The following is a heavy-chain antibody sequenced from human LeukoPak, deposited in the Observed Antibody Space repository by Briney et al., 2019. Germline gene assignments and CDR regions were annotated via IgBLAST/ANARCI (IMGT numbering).Heavy chain of an antibody. V-gene: IGHV3-23*01. CDR2: ISGSGGST. D-gene: IGHD3-3*01. CDR3: AKDDFGFWSGFLTAPYYFDY. CDR1: GFTFSSYA. J-gene: IGHJ4*02. Sequence: HPGRSLRLSCAASGFTFSSYAMSWVRQAPGKGLEWVSAISGSGGSTYYADSVKGRFTISRDNSNNTLYLQMNSLRAEATAAFYWAKDDFGFWSGFLTAPYYFDYWGQGTLVTVSS.